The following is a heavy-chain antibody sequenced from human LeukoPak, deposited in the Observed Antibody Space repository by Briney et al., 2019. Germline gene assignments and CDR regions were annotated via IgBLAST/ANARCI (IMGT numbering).Heavy chain of an antibody. CDR1: GYTFTSYG. D-gene: IGHD3-22*01. CDR3: ARDDYYDSSGYYNYYFDY. J-gene: IGHJ4*02. CDR2: ISAYNGNT. Sequence: ASVKVSCKASGYTFTSYGISWVRQTPGQGLEWMGWISAYNGNTNYAQKLQGRVTMTTDTSTSTAYMELSSLRSEDTAVYYCARDDYYDSSGYYNYYFDYWGQGTLVTVSS. V-gene: IGHV1-18*01.